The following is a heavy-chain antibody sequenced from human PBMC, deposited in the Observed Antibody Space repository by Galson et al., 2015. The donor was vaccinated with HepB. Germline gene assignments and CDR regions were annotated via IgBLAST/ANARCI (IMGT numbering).Heavy chain of an antibody. CDR2: VSGSGGRT. Sequence: SLRLSCAASEFAFSNYAMNWVRQAPGKGLEWVSTVSGSGGRTYYADSVKGRFTVSRDNSKNTLYLQMNSLTVEDTAIYYCAKAKPLLDYWGQGTLVTVSS. CDR1: EFAFSNYA. D-gene: IGHD1-26*01. J-gene: IGHJ4*02. V-gene: IGHV3-23*01. CDR3: AKAKPLLDY.